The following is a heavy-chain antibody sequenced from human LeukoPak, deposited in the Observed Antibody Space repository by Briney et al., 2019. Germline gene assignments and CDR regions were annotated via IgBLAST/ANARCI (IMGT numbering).Heavy chain of an antibody. CDR3: AKDRKGWVAATRWIRHYYYYGMDV. CDR1: GFTFNSYG. V-gene: IGHV3-30*18. J-gene: IGHJ6*02. CDR2: ISYDGSNK. D-gene: IGHD2-15*01. Sequence: GSLRLSCAASGFTFNSYGMHWVRQAPGKGLEWVAVISYDGSNKYYADSVKGRFTISRDNSKNTLYLQMNSLRAEDTAVYYCAKDRKGWVAATRWIRHYYYYGMDVWGQGTTVTVSS.